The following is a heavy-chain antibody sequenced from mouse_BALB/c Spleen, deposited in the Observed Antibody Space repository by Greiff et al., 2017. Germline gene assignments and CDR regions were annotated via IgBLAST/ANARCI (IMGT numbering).Heavy chain of an antibody. CDR2: INPGSGGT. V-gene: IGHV1-54*01. CDR3: GRGGAWFTY. Sequence: VQLQQSGAELVRPGTSVKVSCKASGYAFTNYLIEWVKQRPGQGLEWIGVINPGSGGTNYNEKFKGKATLTANKSSSTAYMQLSSLTSVDSAVYFCGRGGAWFTYWGQGTLVTVSA. J-gene: IGHJ3*01. CDR1: GYAFTNYL.